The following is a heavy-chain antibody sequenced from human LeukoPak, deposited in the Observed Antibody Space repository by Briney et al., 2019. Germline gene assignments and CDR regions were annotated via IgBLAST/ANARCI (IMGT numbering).Heavy chain of an antibody. D-gene: IGHD3-10*01. J-gene: IGHJ4*02. V-gene: IGHV1-18*01. Sequence: ASVKVSCKASGYTFTSYGISWVRQAPGQGLEWMGWISAYNGNTNYAQKLQGRVTMTTDTSTSTAYMELRSLRSDDTAVYYCARDFVLLWFGESNFFDYWGQGTLVTVSS. CDR1: GYTFTSYG. CDR3: ARDFVLLWFGESNFFDY. CDR2: ISAYNGNT.